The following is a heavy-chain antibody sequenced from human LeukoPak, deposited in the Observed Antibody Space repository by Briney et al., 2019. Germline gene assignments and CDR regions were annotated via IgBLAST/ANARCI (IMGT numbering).Heavy chain of an antibody. J-gene: IGHJ5*02. V-gene: IGHV3-21*01. CDR2: ISSSSSYI. CDR1: GFTFSSYS. Sequence: GGSLRLSCAASGFTFSSYSMNWVRQAPGKGLEWVSSISSSSSYIYYADSVKGRFTISRDNAKNSLYLQMNSLRAEDTAVYYCAREIAVAGTPNWFDRWGQGTLVTVSS. CDR3: AREIAVAGTPNWFDR. D-gene: IGHD6-19*01.